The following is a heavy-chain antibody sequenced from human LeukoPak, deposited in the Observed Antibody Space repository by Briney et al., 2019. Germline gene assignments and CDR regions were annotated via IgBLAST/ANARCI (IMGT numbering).Heavy chain of an antibody. CDR3: VKTRHDTSRLPFDP. D-gene: IGHD3-22*01. V-gene: IGHV3-23*01. CDR2: ISATDGST. CDR1: GFTFSSYA. J-gene: IGHJ5*02. Sequence: PGGSLRLSCAASGFTFSSYAMSWVRQAPGKGLEWVSGISATDGSTSYADSVRGRFTVSRDNSKNTLYLQMNSLRADDTAVYYCVKTRHDTSRLPFDPWGQGTLVTVSS.